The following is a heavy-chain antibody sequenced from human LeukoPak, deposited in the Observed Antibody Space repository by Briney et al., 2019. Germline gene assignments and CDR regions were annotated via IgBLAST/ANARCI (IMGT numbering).Heavy chain of an antibody. CDR3: ARDQGYYDSSGPFDY. CDR2: IIPILGIA. CDR1: GYTFTSYG. Sequence: ASVKVSCKASGYTFTSYGISWVRQAPGQGLEWMGRIIPILGIANYAQKFQGRVTITADKSTSTAYMELSSLRSEDTAVYYCARDQGYYDSSGPFDYWGQGTLVTVSS. J-gene: IGHJ4*02. V-gene: IGHV1-69*04. D-gene: IGHD3-22*01.